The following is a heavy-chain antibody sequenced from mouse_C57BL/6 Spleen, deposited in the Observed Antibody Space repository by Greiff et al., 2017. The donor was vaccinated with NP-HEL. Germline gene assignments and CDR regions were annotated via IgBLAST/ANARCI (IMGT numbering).Heavy chain of an antibody. CDR1: GYTFTDYN. CDR2: INPNNGGT. D-gene: IGHD2-4*01. CDR3: ARRGALRNYFDY. J-gene: IGHJ2*01. Sequence: EVQLQQSGPELVKPGASVKIPCKASGYTFTDYNMDWVKQSHGKSLEWIGDINPNNGGTIYNQKFKGKATLTVDKSSSTAYMELRSLTSEDTAVYYWARRGALRNYFDYWDQGTTLTVSS. V-gene: IGHV1-18*01.